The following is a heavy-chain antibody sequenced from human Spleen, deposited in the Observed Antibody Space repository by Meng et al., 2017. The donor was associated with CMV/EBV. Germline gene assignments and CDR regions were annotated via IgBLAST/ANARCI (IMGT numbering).Heavy chain of an antibody. Sequence: SETLSLTCTVSGGSISSSGFYWGWIRQSPGKGLEWIGSIYYSGNTYYNPSLKSRVTISVDTSKNQFSLNLSSVTAADTAVYYCASPKRPNYYNSSGYYYVDHDAFDIWGQGTMVTVSS. CDR3: ASPKRPNYYNSSGYYYVDHDAFDI. D-gene: IGHD3-22*01. J-gene: IGHJ3*02. CDR2: IYYSGNT. CDR1: GGSISSSGFY. V-gene: IGHV4-39*07.